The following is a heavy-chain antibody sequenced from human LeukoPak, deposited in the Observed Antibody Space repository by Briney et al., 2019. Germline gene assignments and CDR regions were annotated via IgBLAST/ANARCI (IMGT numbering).Heavy chain of an antibody. Sequence: GGSLRLSCAASGFTFSNNWMHWVRQAPGKGLVWVSRIKNDGSSTSYADSVKGRFTISRDNAKNTLYLQMNNLRAEDTAVYYCARDLGGSYYCPKGVCSSDYWGQGTLVTVSS. CDR3: ARDLGGSYYCPKGVCSSDY. D-gene: IGHD2-8*01. J-gene: IGHJ4*02. CDR2: IKNDGSST. CDR1: GFTFSNNW. V-gene: IGHV3-74*01.